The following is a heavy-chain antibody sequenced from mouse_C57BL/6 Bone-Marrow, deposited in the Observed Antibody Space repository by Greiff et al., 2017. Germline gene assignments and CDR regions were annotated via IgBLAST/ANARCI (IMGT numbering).Heavy chain of an antibody. CDR2: IDPSDSYT. CDR3: ARDNYYDAMDY. D-gene: IGHD3-3*01. J-gene: IGHJ4*01. CDR1: GYTFTSYW. V-gene: IGHV1-50*01. Sequence: QVQLQQPGAELVKPGASVKLSCKASGYTFTSYWMQWVKQRPGQGLEWIGEIDPSDSYTNYNQKFQGKATMTVDTSSSTAYLQLSSLTSEDSAVYYCARDNYYDAMDYWGQGTSVTVSS.